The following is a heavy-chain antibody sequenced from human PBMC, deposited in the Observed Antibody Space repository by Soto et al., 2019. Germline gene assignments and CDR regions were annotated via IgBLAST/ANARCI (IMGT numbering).Heavy chain of an antibody. J-gene: IGHJ6*01. CDR3: ASVGVTKFGVVKFYGMNG. Sequence: QVQLVQSGAEMKKPGSSVKVSCRASGGTFSAYGINWVRQAPGQGLQYMGGIIPVFGITKYAQMFEGRLTLTAELTTKAAYMELSGLTSVDTAMYYCASVGVTKFGVVKFYGMNGWGHGTRVIVSS. CDR2: IIPVFGIT. V-gene: IGHV1-69*17. CDR1: GGTFSAYG. D-gene: IGHD3-3*01.